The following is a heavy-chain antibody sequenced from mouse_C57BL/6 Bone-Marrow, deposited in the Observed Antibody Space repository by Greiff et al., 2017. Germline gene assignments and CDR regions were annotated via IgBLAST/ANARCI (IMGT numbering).Heavy chain of an antibody. CDR2: IRLKSDNYAT. Sequence: EVQLVESGGGLVQPGGSMKLSCVASGFTFSNYWMNWVRQSPEKGLEWVAQIRLKSDNYATHYAESVKGRFTISRDDSKSSVYLQMNNLRAEDTGIYYCTGPYSSGFPGFAYWGQGTLVTVSA. V-gene: IGHV6-3*01. CDR1: GFTFSNYW. CDR3: TGPYSSGFPGFAY. J-gene: IGHJ3*01. D-gene: IGHD3-2*02.